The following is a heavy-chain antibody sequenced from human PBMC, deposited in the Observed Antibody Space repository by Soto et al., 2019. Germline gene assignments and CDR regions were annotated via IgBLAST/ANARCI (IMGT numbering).Heavy chain of an antibody. CDR1: GGSFSGYY. CDR2: INHSGST. V-gene: IGHV4-34*01. CDR3: ATGTRTACFYYYDGMDV. J-gene: IGHJ6*02. Sequence: SETLSLTCAVYGGSFSGYYWSWIRQPPGKGLEWIGEINHSGSTNYNPSLKSRVTISVDTSKNQFSLKLSSVTAADTAVYYCATGTRTACFYYYDGMDVWGQGTTVTVSS. D-gene: IGHD3-16*01.